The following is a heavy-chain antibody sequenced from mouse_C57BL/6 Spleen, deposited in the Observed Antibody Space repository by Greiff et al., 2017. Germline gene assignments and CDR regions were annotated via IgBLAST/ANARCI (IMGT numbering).Heavy chain of an antibody. CDR1: GYTFTSYW. D-gene: IGHD2-5*01. V-gene: IGHV1-59*01. CDR2: IDPSDSFT. CDR3: ARSRYDSNYYARDY. J-gene: IGHJ4*01. Sequence: QVQLQQPGAELVRPGTSVKLSCKASGYTFTSYWMHWVKQRPGQGLEWIGVIDPSDSFTNYNQKFKGKANLTVDTSSSTTYMQLSSLTSDDSAVYYCARSRYDSNYYARDYWGQGTSVTVSS.